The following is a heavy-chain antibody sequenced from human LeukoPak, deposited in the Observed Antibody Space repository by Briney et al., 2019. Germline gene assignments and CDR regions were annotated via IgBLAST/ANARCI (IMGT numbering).Heavy chain of an antibody. CDR2: MNPNSGNT. J-gene: IGHJ6*02. Sequence: ASVKVSCKASGYTFTSYDINWVRQATGQGLEWMGWMNPNSGNTGYAQKFQGRVTMTRNTSISTAYTELSSLRSEDTCVYYCARGDYDFWSGYPNYPKYYYYGMDVWGQGTTVTVSS. CDR1: GYTFTSYD. CDR3: ARGDYDFWSGYPNYPKYYYYGMDV. V-gene: IGHV1-8*01. D-gene: IGHD3-3*01.